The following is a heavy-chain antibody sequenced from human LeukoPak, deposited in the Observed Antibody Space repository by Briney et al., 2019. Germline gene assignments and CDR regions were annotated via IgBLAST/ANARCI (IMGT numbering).Heavy chain of an antibody. CDR2: IIPIFGTA. J-gene: IGHJ4*02. V-gene: IGHV1-69*05. D-gene: IGHD2-2*01. CDR1: GGTFSSYA. CDR3: ASGTRGVVVPAASYY. Sequence: ASVKVSCKASGGTFSSYAISWVRQAPGQGLEWMGGIIPIFGTANYAQKFQGRVTITTDESTSTDYMELSSLRSEDTAVYYCASGTRGVVVPAASYYWGQGTLVTVSS.